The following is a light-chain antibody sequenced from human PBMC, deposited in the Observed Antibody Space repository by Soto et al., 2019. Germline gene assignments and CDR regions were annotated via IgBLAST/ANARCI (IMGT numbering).Light chain of an antibody. Sequence: EIVLTQSPATLSLSPGERATLSCRASQSVSSYLSWYQQKPGQAPRLLIYDASNRAPGIPPRFSGSGSGTDFTLTISSLEPEDFAVYYCQQRSNWPYTFGQGTKLEIK. CDR3: QQRSNWPYT. J-gene: IGKJ2*01. V-gene: IGKV3-11*01. CDR1: QSVSSY. CDR2: DAS.